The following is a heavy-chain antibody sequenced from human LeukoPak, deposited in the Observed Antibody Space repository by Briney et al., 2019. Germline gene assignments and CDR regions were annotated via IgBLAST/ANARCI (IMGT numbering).Heavy chain of an antibody. Sequence: GGSLRLSCAASGFTFSSYVMSWVRQAPGKGLEWVSAISGSGGSTYYADSVKGRFTISRDNSKNTLYLQMNSLRAEDTAVYYCARSYCSGGSCFPTYFQHWGQGTLVTVSS. J-gene: IGHJ1*01. CDR2: ISGSGGST. D-gene: IGHD2-15*01. V-gene: IGHV3-23*01. CDR3: ARSYCSGGSCFPTYFQH. CDR1: GFTFSSYV.